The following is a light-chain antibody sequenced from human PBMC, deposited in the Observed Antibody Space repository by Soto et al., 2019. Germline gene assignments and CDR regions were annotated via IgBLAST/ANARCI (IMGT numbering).Light chain of an antibody. J-gene: IGKJ1*01. V-gene: IGKV3-11*01. Sequence: EIVLTQSPATLSLSPGERATLSCWASQSVNRYLVWYKQKPGQAPRLLMYDASKRATGIPARFRGSGSGTEFTLTISSLEPEDFEVYYCQQYGSSPRTFGQGTKVDIK. CDR1: QSVNRY. CDR3: QQYGSSPRT. CDR2: DAS.